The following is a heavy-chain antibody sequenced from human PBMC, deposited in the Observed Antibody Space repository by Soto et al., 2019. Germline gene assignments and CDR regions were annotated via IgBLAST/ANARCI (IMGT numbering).Heavy chain of an antibody. CDR1: GFTFSSYG. CDR3: AKEGVLWSSTRGGGWFDP. V-gene: IGHV3-30*18. J-gene: IGHJ5*02. D-gene: IGHD2-2*01. CDR2: ISYDGSNK. Sequence: QVQLVESGGGVVQPGRSLRLSCAASGFTFSSYGMHWVRQAPGKGLEWVAVISYDGSNKYYADSVKGRFTISRDNSKKTLYLQMNSLRAEDTAVYYFAKEGVLWSSTRGGGWFDPWGQGTLVTVSS.